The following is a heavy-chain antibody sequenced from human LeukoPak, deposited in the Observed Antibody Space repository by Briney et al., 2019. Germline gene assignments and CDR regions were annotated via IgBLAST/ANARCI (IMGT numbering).Heavy chain of an antibody. D-gene: IGHD6-13*01. CDR3: ARGGSSSWYGFDY. CDR1: GFTLSSDY. CDR2: MHSGGST. Sequence: PGGSLRLSCAASGFTLSSDYMSRVRQAPGNGLEWVSVMHSGGSTYYADSVKGRFTISRDNSKNTLYLQMNSLRAGDTAVYYCARGGSSSWYGFDYWGQGTLVTVSS. J-gene: IGHJ4*02. V-gene: IGHV3-53*01.